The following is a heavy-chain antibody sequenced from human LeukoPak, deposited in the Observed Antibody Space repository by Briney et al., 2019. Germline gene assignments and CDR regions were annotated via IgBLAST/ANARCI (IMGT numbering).Heavy chain of an antibody. D-gene: IGHD5-12*01. CDR2: ISAYNGNT. CDR3: ARDQGIYNHRIIDS. J-gene: IGHJ4*02. Sequence: ASLCFSCKASGYTFSSYGISWVRQAPGQGLEWMGWISAYNGNTNFAQEFQGRVTMTTDTSTSTASMELRSLRSDDTAVYYCARDQGIYNHRIIDSWGQGTLVTVSS. CDR1: GYTFSSYG. V-gene: IGHV1-18*01.